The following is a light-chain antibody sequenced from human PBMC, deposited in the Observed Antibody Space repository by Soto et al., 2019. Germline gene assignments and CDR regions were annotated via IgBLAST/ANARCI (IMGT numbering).Light chain of an antibody. J-gene: IGKJ2*01. CDR1: QSLSTW. V-gene: IGKV1-5*01. CDR3: QQYNSYPYT. Sequence: DIQMTQSPSTLSASVGGRVTITCRASQSLSTWLAWYQQKPGKAPKLLIYDASRLESGVPSRFIGSGSGTEFTLAISSLQPDDFATYYCQQYNSYPYTFGQGTKLEIK. CDR2: DAS.